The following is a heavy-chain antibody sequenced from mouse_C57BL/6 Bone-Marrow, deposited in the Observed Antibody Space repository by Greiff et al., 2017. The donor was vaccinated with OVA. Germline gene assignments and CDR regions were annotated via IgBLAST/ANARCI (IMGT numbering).Heavy chain of an antibody. CDR3: DREDDGYYETYAMDY. Sequence: QVQLKESGPGLVAPSQSLSITCTVSGFSLTSYAISWVRQPPGKGLEWLGVIWTGGGTNYNSALKSRLSISKDNSKSQVFLKMNSLQTDDTARYYCDREDDGYYETYAMDYWGQGTSVTVSS. CDR2: IWTGGGT. D-gene: IGHD2-3*01. V-gene: IGHV2-9-1*01. J-gene: IGHJ4*01. CDR1: GFSLTSYA.